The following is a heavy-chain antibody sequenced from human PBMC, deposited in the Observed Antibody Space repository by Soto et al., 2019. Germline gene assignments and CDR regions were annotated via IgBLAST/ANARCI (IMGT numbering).Heavy chain of an antibody. V-gene: IGHV4-31*03. CDR1: GGTLSSGPYY. D-gene: IGHD5-18*01. J-gene: IGHJ4*02. CDR2: IFYSGST. Sequence: QVQLQESGPGLVKPSQTLSLTCTVSGGTLSSGPYYWTWIRQHPGKGLEWIGYIFYSGSTYYNPXLKARLTISVDXSXNXXSMSLSSVTAADTAVYYCARGRGYRYGDRELFFEYWGQGALVTVSS. CDR3: ARGRGYRYGDRELFFEY.